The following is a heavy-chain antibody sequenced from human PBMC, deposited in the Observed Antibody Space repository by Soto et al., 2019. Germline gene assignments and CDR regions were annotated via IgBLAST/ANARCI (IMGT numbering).Heavy chain of an antibody. J-gene: IGHJ6*03. CDR3: VRAVNPTFIAVADSYYYYYMDV. V-gene: IGHV2-26*01. Sequence: GSGPTLVNPTETLTLTCTVSGFSLSNARMGVSWIRQPPGKALEWLAHIFSNDEKSYSTSLKSRLTISKDTSKSQVVLTMTNMDPVDTATYYCVRAVNPTFIAVADSYYYYYMDVWGKGTTVTVSS. D-gene: IGHD6-19*01. CDR1: GFSLSNARMG. CDR2: IFSNDEK.